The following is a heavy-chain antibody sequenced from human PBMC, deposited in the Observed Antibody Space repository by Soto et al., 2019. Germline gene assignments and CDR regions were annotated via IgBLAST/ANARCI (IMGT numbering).Heavy chain of an antibody. CDR2: ISAYNGNT. CDR1: GYTFTSYG. D-gene: IGHD4-17*01. Sequence: QVQLVQSGAEVKKHGASVKVSCKASGYTFTSYGISWVRQAPGQGLEWMGWISAYNGNTHYAQKLQGRVTMTTDTSTITAYMELRSLRSDDTAVYYCAREKGDYVDDDAFDIWGQGTMVTVSS. J-gene: IGHJ3*02. V-gene: IGHV1-18*01. CDR3: AREKGDYVDDDAFDI.